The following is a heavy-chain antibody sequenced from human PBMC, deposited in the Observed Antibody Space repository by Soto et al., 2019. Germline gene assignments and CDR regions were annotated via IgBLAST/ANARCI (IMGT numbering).Heavy chain of an antibody. Sequence: PGGSLRLSCAASGFTFSSSWMHWVRQAPGKGLEWVSGISGSGGTTYYADSVKGRFTISRDNSKNTLYLQMNSLRAEDTAVYYCAKDPSWTTENWFDPWGQGTLVTVSS. D-gene: IGHD4-17*01. V-gene: IGHV3-23*01. CDR2: ISGSGGTT. J-gene: IGHJ5*02. CDR3: AKDPSWTTENWFDP. CDR1: GFTFSSSW.